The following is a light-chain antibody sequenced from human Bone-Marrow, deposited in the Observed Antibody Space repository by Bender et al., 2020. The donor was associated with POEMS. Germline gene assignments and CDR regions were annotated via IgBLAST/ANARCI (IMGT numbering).Light chain of an antibody. J-gene: IGLJ3*02. CDR1: NSNIGADYD. CDR3: QSEDSSLSAWV. Sequence: QSVLTQPPSVSGGPGQRVTISCTGNNSNIGADYDVYWYQQLPPTAPKLLIYGNTKRPSGVPDRFSASKSGTSASLAITGLQAEDEAHYYCQSEDSSLSAWVFGGGTKLTVL. V-gene: IGLV1-40*01. CDR2: GNT.